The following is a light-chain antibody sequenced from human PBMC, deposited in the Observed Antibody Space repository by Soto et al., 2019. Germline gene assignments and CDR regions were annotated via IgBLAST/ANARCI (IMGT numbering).Light chain of an antibody. CDR2: GAS. J-gene: IGKJ1*01. V-gene: IGKV3-20*01. Sequence: EIVLTQSPGTLSLSPGERATLSCRASQSVSRSYLAWYQQNPGQAPRLLIYGASSRATGIQDRFSGSGSGTDFTLTISRLEPEDFAVYFCQQHGSSPRTFGQGTKVEIK. CDR1: QSVSRSY. CDR3: QQHGSSPRT.